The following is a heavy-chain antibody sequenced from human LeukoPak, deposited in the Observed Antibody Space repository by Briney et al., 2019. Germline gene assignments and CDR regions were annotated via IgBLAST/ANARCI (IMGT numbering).Heavy chain of an antibody. Sequence: SETLSLTCTVSGGSISSSSYYWGWIRQPPGKGLEWIGSIYYSGSTYYNPSLKSRVTISVDTSKNQFPLKLSSVTAADTAVYYCARVAVAGTWYFDYWGQGTLVTVSS. V-gene: IGHV4-39*06. CDR1: GGSISSSSYY. D-gene: IGHD6-19*01. CDR2: IYYSGST. CDR3: ARVAVAGTWYFDY. J-gene: IGHJ4*02.